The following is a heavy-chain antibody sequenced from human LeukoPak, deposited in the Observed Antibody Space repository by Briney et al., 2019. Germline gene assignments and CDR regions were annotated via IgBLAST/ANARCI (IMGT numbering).Heavy chain of an antibody. CDR3: ARVRNDILTGYYLFDY. V-gene: IGHV4-4*02. D-gene: IGHD3-9*01. CDR2: IYHSGST. Sequence: SGTLSLTCAVSGGSISSSNWWSWVRQPPGKGLEWIGEIYHSGSTNYNPSLKSRVTISVDKSKNQFSLKLSSVTAADTAGYYCARVRNDILTGYYLFDYWGQGTLVTVSS. CDR1: GGSISSSNW. J-gene: IGHJ4*02.